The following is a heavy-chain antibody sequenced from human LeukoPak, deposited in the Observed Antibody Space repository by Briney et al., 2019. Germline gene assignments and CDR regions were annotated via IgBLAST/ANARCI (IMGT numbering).Heavy chain of an antibody. CDR1: GGSISYFY. J-gene: IGHJ4*02. CDR3: ARHYGSGSYYSPSSLFY. D-gene: IGHD3-10*01. Sequence: SETLSLTCTVSGGSISYFYWSWIRQPAGKGLEWIGRIYTSGSTNYNPSLKSRVTISVDTSKNQFSLKLSSVTAADTAVYYCARHYGSGSYYSPSSLFYWGQGTLVTVSS. CDR2: IYTSGST. V-gene: IGHV4-4*07.